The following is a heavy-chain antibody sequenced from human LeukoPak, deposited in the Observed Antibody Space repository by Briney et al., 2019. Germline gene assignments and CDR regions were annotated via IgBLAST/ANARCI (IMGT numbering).Heavy chain of an antibody. CDR1: GFTFSSYA. CDR3: ARDTIIAAAGTISYYYYYMDV. D-gene: IGHD6-13*01. CDR2: ISYDGSNK. V-gene: IGHV3-30*04. Sequence: GRSPRLSCAASGFTFSSYAMHWVRQAPGKGLEWVAVISYDGSNKYYADSVKGRFTISRDNSKNTLYLQMNSLRAEDTAVYYCARDTIIAAAGTISYYYYYMDVWGKGTTVTVSS. J-gene: IGHJ6*03.